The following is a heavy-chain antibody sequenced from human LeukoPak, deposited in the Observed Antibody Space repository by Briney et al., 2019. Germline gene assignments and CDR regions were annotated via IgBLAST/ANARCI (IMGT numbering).Heavy chain of an antibody. J-gene: IGHJ6*03. D-gene: IGHD2-2*01. Sequence: GASVKVSCKASGYTFTSYGISWVRQAPGQGLEWMGWISAYNGNTNYAQKLQGRVTMTTDTSTSTAYMELRSLRSDDTAVYYCARDHGVVVPAAYMDAWGKGTTVTVSS. CDR2: ISAYNGNT. CDR3: ARDHGVVVPAAYMDA. V-gene: IGHV1-18*01. CDR1: GYTFTSYG.